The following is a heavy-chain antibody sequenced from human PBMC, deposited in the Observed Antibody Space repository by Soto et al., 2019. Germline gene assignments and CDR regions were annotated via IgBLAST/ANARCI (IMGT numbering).Heavy chain of an antibody. CDR1: GFTFGIYV. V-gene: IGHV3-23*01. CDR3: AKGHATGGYGDLAY. J-gene: IGHJ4*02. Sequence: EVQLLESGGGLVQPGGSLRLSCAASGFTFGIYVMAWVRQAPGKGLEWISTISGSGSSAYYADSVKGRFSFSRDNSKTTVYLQMDSLRAEDTAIYYCAKGHATGGYGDLAYWGQGSLVTVSS. CDR2: ISGSGSSA. D-gene: IGHD3-10*01.